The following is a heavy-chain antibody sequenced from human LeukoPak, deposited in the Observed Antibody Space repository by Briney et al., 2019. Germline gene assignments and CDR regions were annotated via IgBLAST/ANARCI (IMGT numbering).Heavy chain of an antibody. J-gene: IGHJ4*02. D-gene: IGHD1-26*01. V-gene: IGHV3-23*01. CDR3: AKESGSYYGNFDY. Sequence: GGSLRLSCVGAGFPFSDFHMSWIRQAPGKGLEWVSGISGSGDSTYYADSVKGRFTISRDNSKNTLYLQMKSLRAEDTAVYYCAKESGSYYGNFDYWGQGTLVTVSS. CDR1: GFPFSDFH. CDR2: ISGSGDST.